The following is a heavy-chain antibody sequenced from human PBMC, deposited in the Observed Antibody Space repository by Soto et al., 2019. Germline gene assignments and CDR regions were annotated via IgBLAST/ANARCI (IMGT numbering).Heavy chain of an antibody. Sequence: QITLRESGPTLVKPTQTLTLTCTFSGFSLSTSGVGVGWIRQPPAKALEWLGIIFWDDDKRYRPYLKRRVSITKDTSKNQLVLTMTNMDPVDTATYYCAHLAWKEMWPRAPVVNWGQGTTVTVSS. CDR1: GFSLSTSGVG. CDR2: IFWDDDK. D-gene: IGHD1-1*01. V-gene: IGHV2-5*02. J-gene: IGHJ4*02. CDR3: AHLAWKEMWPRAPVVN.